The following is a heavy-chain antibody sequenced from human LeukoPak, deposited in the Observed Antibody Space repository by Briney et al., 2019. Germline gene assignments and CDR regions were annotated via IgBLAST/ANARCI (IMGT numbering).Heavy chain of an antibody. D-gene: IGHD2-15*01. CDR3: ARDPGSPVNWFDP. V-gene: IGHV4-34*01. CDR2: IYHSGST. CDR1: GGSFSGYY. Sequence: SETLSLTCAVYGGSFSGYYWSWIRQPPGKGLEWIGEIYHSGSTNYNPSLKSRVTISVDTSKNQFSLKLSSVTAADTAVYYCARDPGSPVNWFDPWGQGTLVTVSS. J-gene: IGHJ5*02.